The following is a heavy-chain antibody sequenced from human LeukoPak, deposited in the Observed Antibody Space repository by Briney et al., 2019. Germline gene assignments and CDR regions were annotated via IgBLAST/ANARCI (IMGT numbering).Heavy chain of an antibody. J-gene: IGHJ3*02. CDR3: GNSPRGYFDWPSPPDAFDI. D-gene: IGHD3-9*01. V-gene: IGHV3-23*01. CDR1: GGSISSGGYY. CDR2: ISSSGGST. Sequence: QPSETLSLTCTVSGGSISSGGYYWSWVRQAPGKGLEWVSAISSSGGSTYYADSVKGRFTISRDNSKNTLYLQMNSLRAEDTAVYYCGNSPRGYFDWPSPPDAFDIWGQGTMVTVSS.